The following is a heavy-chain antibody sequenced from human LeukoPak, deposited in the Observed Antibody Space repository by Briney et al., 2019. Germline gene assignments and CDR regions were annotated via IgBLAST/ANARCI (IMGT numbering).Heavy chain of an antibody. J-gene: IGHJ4*02. V-gene: IGHV1-2*02. D-gene: IGHD3-22*01. CDR2: INPNSGGT. CDR3: TREDTSSGDYVLH. Sequence: ASVQVSCQASGYTFTDYYIHWVRPAPGQGLAWMGWINPNSGGTEIAQNFKGRVTMTRDTSISTAYMELNSLRSDDTAVFYCTREDTSSGDYVLHWGQGTLVTVSS. CDR1: GYTFTDYY.